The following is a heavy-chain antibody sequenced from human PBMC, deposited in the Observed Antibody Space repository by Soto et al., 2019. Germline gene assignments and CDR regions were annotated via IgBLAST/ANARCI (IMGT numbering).Heavy chain of an antibody. D-gene: IGHD2-2*01. CDR3: ATSEVVPALQSVRYGMDV. CDR2: ISGSGGNT. J-gene: IGHJ6*02. Sequence: GGSLRLSCAASGFTFSSYAMSWVRQAPGKGLEWVSAISGSGGNTYYADSLKGRFTISRYNSKNTLYLQMNSLRAEDTAVYYCATSEVVPALQSVRYGMDVWGQGTTVTVSS. CDR1: GFTFSSYA. V-gene: IGHV3-23*01.